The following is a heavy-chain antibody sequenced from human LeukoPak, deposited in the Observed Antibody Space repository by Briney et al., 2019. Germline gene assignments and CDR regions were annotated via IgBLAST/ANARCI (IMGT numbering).Heavy chain of an antibody. D-gene: IGHD3-10*01. Sequence: SETLSLTCAVYGGSLNDYLWSWVRQPPGQGLEWIGEVGHSGTTNYNPSLKSQVTISVDTSKNQFSLKLTSVTAADTAVYYCARELISSRAAFDTWGQGTVVTVSS. CDR2: VGHSGTT. V-gene: IGHV4-34*01. CDR3: ARELISSRAAFDT. J-gene: IGHJ3*02. CDR1: GGSLNDYL.